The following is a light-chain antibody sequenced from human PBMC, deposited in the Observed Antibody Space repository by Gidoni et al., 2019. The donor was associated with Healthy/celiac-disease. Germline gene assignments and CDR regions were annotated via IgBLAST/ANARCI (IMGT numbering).Light chain of an antibody. V-gene: IGKV1-27*01. CDR1: QGISNY. CDR2: AAS. J-gene: IGKJ1*01. Sequence: DIQMTQSPSSLSAPLGDRVTITCRASQGISNYLAWYQQKPGKVPKLLIYAASTLQSGVPSRFSGSGSGTDFTLTISCLQPEDFATYYCQKYNSALRTFGQGTKVEIK. CDR3: QKYNSALRT.